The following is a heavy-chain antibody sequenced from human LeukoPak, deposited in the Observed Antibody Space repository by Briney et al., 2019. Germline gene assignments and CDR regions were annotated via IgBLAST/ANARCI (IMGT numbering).Heavy chain of an antibody. CDR2: INHSGST. J-gene: IGHJ5*02. D-gene: IGHD2-2*01. CDR3: ARGYCSSTSCYSPNWFDP. Sequence: SETLSLTCAVYGGSFSGYYWSWIRQPPGKGLEWIGEINHSGSTNYNPSLKSRVTISVDTSKNQFSLKLSSVTAADTAVYYCARGYCSSTSCYSPNWFDPRGQGTLVTVSS. CDR1: GGSFSGYY. V-gene: IGHV4-34*01.